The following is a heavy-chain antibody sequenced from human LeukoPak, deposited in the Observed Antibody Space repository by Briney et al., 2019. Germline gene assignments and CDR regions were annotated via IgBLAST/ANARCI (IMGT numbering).Heavy chain of an antibody. CDR1: GFTFSSYW. CDR3: ARPQGGGVVAAINY. Sequence: AGGSLRLSCAASGFTFSSYWMHWVRQAPGRGLVWVSRINSDGSRTTYADSVKGRFTISRDNAKNSLYLQMNSLRAEDTAVYYCARPQGGGVVAAINYWGQGTLVTVSS. V-gene: IGHV3-74*01. CDR2: INSDGSRT. J-gene: IGHJ4*02. D-gene: IGHD2-15*01.